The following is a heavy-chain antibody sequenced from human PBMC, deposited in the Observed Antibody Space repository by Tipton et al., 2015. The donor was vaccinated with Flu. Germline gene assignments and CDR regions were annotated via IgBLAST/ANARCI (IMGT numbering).Heavy chain of an antibody. Sequence: GSLRLSCAASGFTFSSYSMNWVRQAPGKGLEWVSSISRSSSYIYYADSVKDRFTISRDNAKNSLYLQMNSLRAEDTAVYYCARGVVVPAALDYWGQGTLVTVSS. CDR1: GFTFSSYS. D-gene: IGHD2-2*01. CDR2: ISRSSSYI. V-gene: IGHV3-21*01. CDR3: ARGVVVPAALDY. J-gene: IGHJ4*02.